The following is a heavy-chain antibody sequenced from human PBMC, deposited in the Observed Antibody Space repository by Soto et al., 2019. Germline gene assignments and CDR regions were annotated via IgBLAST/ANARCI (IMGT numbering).Heavy chain of an antibody. J-gene: IGHJ6*02. CDR2: IYTSGST. Sequence: QVQLQESGPGLVKPSETLSLTCTVSGGSISSYYWSWIRQPAGKGLEWSGRIYTSGSTNYNPSHKSRLTMSVETSKNQFSLKLSSVTAADTAVYYCARGIAARTFYGMDVWGQGTTVTVSS. CDR1: GGSISSYY. V-gene: IGHV4-4*07. CDR3: ARGIAARTFYGMDV. D-gene: IGHD6-6*01.